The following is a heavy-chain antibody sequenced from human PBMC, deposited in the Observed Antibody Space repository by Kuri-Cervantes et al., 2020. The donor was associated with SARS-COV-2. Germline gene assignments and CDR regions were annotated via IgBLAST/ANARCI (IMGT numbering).Heavy chain of an antibody. V-gene: IGHV4-39*02. CDR2: IYYSGST. J-gene: IGHJ5*02. D-gene: IGHD2-2*01. CDR1: GGSISSSSYY. CDR3: AREGGWDIVVVPSNWFDP. Sequence: SETLSLTCTVSGGSISSSSYYWGWFRQPPGKGLEWIGSIYYSGSTYYNPSLKSRVTISVDTSKNQFSLKLSSVTAADTAVYYCAREGGWDIVVVPSNWFDPWGQGTLVTVSS.